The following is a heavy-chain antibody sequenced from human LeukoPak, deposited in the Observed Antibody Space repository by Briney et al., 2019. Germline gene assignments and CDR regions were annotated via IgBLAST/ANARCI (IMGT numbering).Heavy chain of an antibody. CDR1: GFTLSSYW. D-gene: IGHD3-10*01. J-gene: IGHJ2*01. V-gene: IGHV3-74*01. CDR2: MNIDGSSI. CDR3: ARFRSRTLWFGESLDL. Sequence: GGSLRLSCAASGFTLSSYWMHWVRQAPGKGLVWVSRMNIDGSSISYADSAKGRFTISRDNAKNTLYLQMNSLRAEDTAVYYCARFRSRTLWFGESLDLWGRGTLVTVSS.